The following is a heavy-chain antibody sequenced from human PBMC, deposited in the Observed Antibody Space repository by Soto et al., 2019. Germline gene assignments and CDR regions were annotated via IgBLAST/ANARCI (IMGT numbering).Heavy chain of an antibody. V-gene: IGHV4-4*02. D-gene: IGHD3-3*01. Sequence: WWAGVLQLQGKDREWRGESYDIGSASYTASLKNRVTLSLDESKNEFSLNMDSVTAADTAIYYCVRSVILSGGSYKGLIRLHYFDTWGPGLLVTVSS. CDR2: SYDIGSA. J-gene: IGHJ4*02. CDR1: W. CDR3: VRSVILSGGSYKGLIRLHYFDT.